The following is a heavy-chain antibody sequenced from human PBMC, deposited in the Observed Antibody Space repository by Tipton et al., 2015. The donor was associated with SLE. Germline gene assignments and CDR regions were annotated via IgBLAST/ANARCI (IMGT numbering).Heavy chain of an antibody. J-gene: IGHJ3*02. CDR3: ARHHPPMPHLEAFDI. V-gene: IGHV4-39*01. CDR2: IYYSLRNTGGT. Sequence: TLSLTCTISGGSISRSFYWGWVRQSPGKGLEWLGGIYYSLRNTGGTYYTPTLQTRLTISLDASKNQFSLTLTSVTATDTATYYCARHHPPMPHLEAFDIWGQGTIVTVSS. D-gene: IGHD2-2*01. CDR1: GGSISRSFY.